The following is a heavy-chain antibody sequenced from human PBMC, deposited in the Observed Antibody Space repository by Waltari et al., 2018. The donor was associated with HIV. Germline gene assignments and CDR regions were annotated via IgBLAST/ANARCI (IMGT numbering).Heavy chain of an antibody. J-gene: IGHJ6*02. Sequence: QLQLQESGPGLVKPSETLSLTCTVSGGSISSSSYYWGWIRQPPGKGLEWIGRIYYSGSTYYNPSLKSRVTISVDTSKNQFSLKLSSVTAADTAVYYCARTGKAAAVYYYYGMDVWGQGTTVTVSS. CDR1: GGSISSSSYY. CDR2: IYYSGST. CDR3: ARTGKAAAVYYYYGMDV. D-gene: IGHD6-13*01. V-gene: IGHV4-39*01.